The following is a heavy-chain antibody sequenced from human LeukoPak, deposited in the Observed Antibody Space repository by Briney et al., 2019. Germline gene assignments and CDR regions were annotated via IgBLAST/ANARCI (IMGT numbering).Heavy chain of an antibody. CDR2: INHSGST. J-gene: IGHJ4*02. Sequence: SETLSLTCTVSGGSISSSSYYWSWIRQPPGKGLEWIGEINHSGSTNYNPSLKSRVTISVDTSKNQFSLKLSSVTAADTAVYYCAFYSGWYSYWGQGTLVTVSS. V-gene: IGHV4-39*07. D-gene: IGHD6-19*01. CDR1: GGSISSSSYY. CDR3: AFYSGWYSY.